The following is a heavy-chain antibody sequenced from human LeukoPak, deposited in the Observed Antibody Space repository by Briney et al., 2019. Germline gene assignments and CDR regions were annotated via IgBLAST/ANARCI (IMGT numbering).Heavy chain of an antibody. CDR2: IYTGTNDGDT. Sequence: GGSLRLSCAASGFTVSSDFMTWVRQAPGKGLEGLSIIYTGTNDGDTYYTESVKGEFTISRDNSKNTLYLQMNSLRGKDTAVYYWAARGAWGRGSLVTVSS. CDR3: AARGA. J-gene: IGHJ5*02. CDR1: GFTVSSDF. V-gene: IGHV3-53*01.